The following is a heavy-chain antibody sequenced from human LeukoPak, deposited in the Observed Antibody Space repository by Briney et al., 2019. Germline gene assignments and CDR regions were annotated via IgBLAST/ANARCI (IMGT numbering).Heavy chain of an antibody. CDR1: GFSFSGCG. V-gene: IGHV3-23*05. CDR3: ARLNGPVVITFGGVTWFDP. J-gene: IGHJ5*02. D-gene: IGHD3-16*01. CDR2: ITSSGSSS. Sequence: PGGSLRLSCAASGFSFSGCGMAWVRLAPRKGLECVAAITSSGSSSYYADSVRGRFTISRDNSMNTVYLQMNTLGAEDTAIYYCARLNGPVVITFGGVTWFDPWGQGTRVTVSS.